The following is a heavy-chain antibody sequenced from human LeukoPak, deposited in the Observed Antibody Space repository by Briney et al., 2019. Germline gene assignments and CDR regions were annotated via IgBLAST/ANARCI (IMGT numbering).Heavy chain of an antibody. CDR2: IYYSGST. J-gene: IGHJ4*02. V-gene: IGHV4-59*01. Sequence: SETLSLTCTVSGGSIRSYYWSWIRQPPGKGLEWIGYIYYSGSTNYNPSLKSRVTISVDTSKNQFSLKLYSVAAADTALYYCXRFXHYGGKPRYFDYWGQGTLVTVSS. D-gene: IGHD4-23*01. CDR3: XRFXHYGGKPRYFDY. CDR1: GGSIRSYY.